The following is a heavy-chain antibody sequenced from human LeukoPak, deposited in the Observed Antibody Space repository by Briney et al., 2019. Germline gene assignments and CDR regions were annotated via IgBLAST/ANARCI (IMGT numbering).Heavy chain of an antibody. CDR2: ISGSGGST. Sequence: GGSLRLSCAVSGFTFSDHYMSWVRQAPGKGLEWVSAISGSGGSTYYADSVKGRFTISRDNSKNTLYLQMNSLRAEDTAVYYCAKDRPHYDILTGYPDYWGQGTLVTVSS. CDR1: GFTFSDHY. V-gene: IGHV3-23*01. D-gene: IGHD3-9*01. J-gene: IGHJ4*02. CDR3: AKDRPHYDILTGYPDY.